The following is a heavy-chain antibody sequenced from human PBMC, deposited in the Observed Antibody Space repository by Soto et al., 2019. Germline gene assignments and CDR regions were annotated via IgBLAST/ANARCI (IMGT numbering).Heavy chain of an antibody. Sequence: QVQLVESGGGVVQPGRSLRLSCAASGFIFSTYSMYWVRQAPGKGLERVAIISFDGSNKNYAESVKGRFTISRDNSTNTVYLQMNSLRPEDTAVYYCARPRRSGFPSAVSHFYDLDVWGQGSTVTVSS. V-gene: IGHV3-30-3*01. CDR3: ARPRRSGFPSAVSHFYDLDV. D-gene: IGHD3-3*01. J-gene: IGHJ6*02. CDR1: GFIFSTYS. CDR2: ISFDGSNK.